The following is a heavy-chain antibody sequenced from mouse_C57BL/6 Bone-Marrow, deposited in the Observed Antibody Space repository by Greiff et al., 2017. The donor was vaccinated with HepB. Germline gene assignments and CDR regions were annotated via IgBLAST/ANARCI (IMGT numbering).Heavy chain of an antibody. V-gene: IGHV2-2*01. CDR3: ASITTVVEYFDV. CDR1: GFSLTSYG. CDR2: IWSGGST. Sequence: VKLMESGPGLVQPSQSLSITCTVSGFSLTSYGVHWVRQSPGKGLEWLGVIWSGGSTDYNAAFISRLSISKDNSKSQVFFKMNSLQADDTAIYYCASITTVVEYFDVWGTGTTVTVSS. D-gene: IGHD1-1*01. J-gene: IGHJ1*03.